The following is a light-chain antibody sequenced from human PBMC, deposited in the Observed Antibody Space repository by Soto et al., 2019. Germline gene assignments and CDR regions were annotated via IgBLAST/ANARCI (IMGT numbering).Light chain of an antibody. J-gene: IGKJ5*01. CDR2: WAT. Sequence: DIIMTQSPESLAVSLVERATINCKSSQSVFYKSHNNNFLAWYQQKPGQPPRLLIYWATTRESGVPDRFSGGGAGTDFTLTISRLQPEDSALYYCQQYDRPPITFGQGTRLEI. CDR3: QQYDRPPIT. V-gene: IGKV4-1*01. CDR1: QSVFYKSHNNNF.